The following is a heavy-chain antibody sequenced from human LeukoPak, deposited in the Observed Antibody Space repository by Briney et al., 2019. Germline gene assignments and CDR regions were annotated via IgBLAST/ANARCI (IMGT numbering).Heavy chain of an antibody. D-gene: IGHD2-15*01. CDR2: IYYSGST. V-gene: IGHV4-39*07. J-gene: IGHJ5*02. Sequence: SETLSLTCTVSGGSISSSSYYWGWIRQPPGKGLEWIGSIYYSGSTYYNPSLKSRVTKSVDTSKNQFSLKLSSVTAADTAVYYCARDWVARGWFDPWGQGTLVTVSS. CDR1: GGSISSSSYY. CDR3: ARDWVARGWFDP.